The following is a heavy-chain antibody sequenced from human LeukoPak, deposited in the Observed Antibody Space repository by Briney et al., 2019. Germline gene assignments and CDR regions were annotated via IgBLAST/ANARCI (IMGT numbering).Heavy chain of an antibody. J-gene: IGHJ5*02. Sequence: KTSETLSLTCTVSGGSISSGGYYWSWIRQHPGKGLEWIGYIYYSGSTYYNPSLKSRVTISVDTSKNQFSLKLSSVTAADTAVCYCARRYCSGGSCYGWFDPWGQGTLVTVSS. CDR2: IYYSGST. D-gene: IGHD2-15*01. CDR1: GGSISSGGYY. CDR3: ARRYCSGGSCYGWFDP. V-gene: IGHV4-31*03.